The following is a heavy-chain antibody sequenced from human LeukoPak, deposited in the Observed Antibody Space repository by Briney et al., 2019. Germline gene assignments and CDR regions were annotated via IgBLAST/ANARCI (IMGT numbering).Heavy chain of an antibody. CDR1: GYSFTRYW. J-gene: IGHJ4*01. CDR2: IFPGVSVT. D-gene: IGHD3-10*01. Sequence: GEPLKISCQGSGYSFTRYWIGWARQMPGQGLEWMGIIFPGVSVTSYTPSFQGKVTISADKSISTAYLQLSSLRSSDTAMYYCDRLYCSSGSLCYFDYWGRGTLVTVSS. V-gene: IGHV5-51*01. CDR3: DRLYCSSGSLCYFDY.